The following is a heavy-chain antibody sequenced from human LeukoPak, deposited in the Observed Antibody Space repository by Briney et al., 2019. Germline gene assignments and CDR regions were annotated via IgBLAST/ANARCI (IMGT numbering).Heavy chain of an antibody. CDR1: GYTFTSYY. CDR2: INPNSGGT. D-gene: IGHD3-22*01. CDR3: ARDYYDSSGYEWGFDP. V-gene: IGHV1-2*02. Sequence: ASVKVSCKASGYTFTSYYMHWVRQAPGQGLEWMGWINPNSGGTNYAQKFQGRVTMTRDTSISTAYMELSRLRSDDTAVYYCARDYYDSSGYEWGFDPWGQGTLVTVSS. J-gene: IGHJ5*02.